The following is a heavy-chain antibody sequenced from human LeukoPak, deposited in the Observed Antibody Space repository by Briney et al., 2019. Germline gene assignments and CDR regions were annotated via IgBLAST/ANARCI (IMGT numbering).Heavy chain of an antibody. CDR2: ISAYNGNT. V-gene: IGHV1-18*01. Sequence: GASVKVSCKXSGYTFTSDGISWVRQAPGQGLEWMGWISAYNGNTNYAQKLQGRVTITTDTSTSTAYMELRSLRSDDTAVYYCARYGSYFKTFDYWGQGTLVTVSS. CDR1: GYTFTSDG. D-gene: IGHD1-26*01. CDR3: ARYGSYFKTFDY. J-gene: IGHJ4*02.